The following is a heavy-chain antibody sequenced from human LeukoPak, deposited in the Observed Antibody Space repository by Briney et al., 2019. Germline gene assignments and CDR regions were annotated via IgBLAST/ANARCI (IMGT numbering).Heavy chain of an antibody. CDR3: TTGITMVRGVIHLIDY. D-gene: IGHD3-10*01. CDR2: IKSKTDGGTT. Sequence: GGSLRLSCAASGFTFNNAWMNWVRQAPGKGLEWVGRIKSKTDGGTTDYAAPVKGRFTISRDDSKNTLYLQMNSLKTEDTAVYYCTTGITMVRGVIHLIDYWGQGTLVTPSS. V-gene: IGHV3-15*01. J-gene: IGHJ4*02. CDR1: GFTFNNAW.